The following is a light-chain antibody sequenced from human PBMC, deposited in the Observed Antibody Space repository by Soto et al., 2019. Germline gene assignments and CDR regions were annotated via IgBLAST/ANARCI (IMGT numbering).Light chain of an antibody. V-gene: IGLV2-8*01. CDR3: SSYVGNNNWAV. J-gene: IGLJ3*02. CDR1: SSDVGAYNY. Sequence: QSVLTQPPSASGSPGQSVTISCTGTSSDVGAYNYVSWYQQHPGKAPKLMIYEVSNRPSGVPDRFSGSKSGNTASLTVSGLRPEDEADYYCSSYVGNNNWAVFGGGTKLTVL. CDR2: EVS.